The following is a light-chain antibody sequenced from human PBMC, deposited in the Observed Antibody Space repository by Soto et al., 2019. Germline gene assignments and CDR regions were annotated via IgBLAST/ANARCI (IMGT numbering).Light chain of an antibody. CDR1: QDIRKD. V-gene: IGKV1-6*01. CDR3: LQDYNYPFT. CDR2: GAS. Sequence: AIQMTQSPSSLSASVGDRVTITCRASQDIRKDLAWYQQKPGKAPQILIYGASTLQTGVASRFRGSGSSTDFTLTISSLQHEDSAAYYCLQDYNYPFTFGQWTK. J-gene: IGKJ2*01.